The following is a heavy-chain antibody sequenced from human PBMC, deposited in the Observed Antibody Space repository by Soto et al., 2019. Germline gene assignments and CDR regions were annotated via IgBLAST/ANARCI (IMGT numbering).Heavy chain of an antibody. V-gene: IGHV6-1*01. J-gene: IGHJ4*02. CDR1: GDSVSGNSAT. Sequence: QTLSLTCCISGDSVSGNSATWNWIRQSPSIGLECLGRTYYRSKWYHGYAVSLKGRITIKPDTSKNQFSLQLDSVTPEDTSVYYCARGAHRIGWYTRGNYFDXWAQVTLVTASX. CDR2: TYYRSKWYH. D-gene: IGHD6-19*01. CDR3: ARGAHRIGWYTRGNYFDX.